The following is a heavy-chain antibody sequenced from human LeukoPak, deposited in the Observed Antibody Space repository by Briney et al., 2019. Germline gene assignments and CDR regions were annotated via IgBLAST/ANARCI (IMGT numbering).Heavy chain of an antibody. D-gene: IGHD1-26*01. V-gene: IGHV4-59*01. CDR2: IYYSGST. J-gene: IGHJ3*02. CDR3: ARNILGTPDAFDI. CDR1: GGSISSYY. Sequence: SETLSLTCTVYGGSISSYYWSWIRQPPGKGLEWLGYIYYSGSTNYNPSLKSRVTISVDTSKNQFSLKLSSVTAADTAVYYCARNILGTPDAFDIWGQGTMVTVSS.